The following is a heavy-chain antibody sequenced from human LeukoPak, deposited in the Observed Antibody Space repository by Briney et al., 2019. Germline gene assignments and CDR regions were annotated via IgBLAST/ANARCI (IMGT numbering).Heavy chain of an antibody. CDR2: ISSSSSYI. V-gene: IGHV3-21*01. CDR1: GFTFSSYS. Sequence: PGGSLRLSCAASGFTFSSYSMNWVRQAPGKGLEWVSSISSSSSYIYYADSVKGRFTISRDNAKNSLYLQMNSLRAEDTAVYYCARGIAAAGTFDYWGQGTLVTVSS. D-gene: IGHD6-13*01. CDR3: ARGIAAAGTFDY. J-gene: IGHJ4*02.